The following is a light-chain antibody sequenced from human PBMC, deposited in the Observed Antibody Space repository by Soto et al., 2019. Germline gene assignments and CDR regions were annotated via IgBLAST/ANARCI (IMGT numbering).Light chain of an antibody. V-gene: IGKV1-33*01. CDR1: QDIKNY. Sequence: DIPLTQSPPSLSASEGARATITCQASQDIKNYLNWYQQKPGKAPKLLIYDASNLETGVPSRFSGSGAGTDSTFTIGSLQPEDVATYYCQQFDSLPPYTFGQGTKVEIK. CDR2: DAS. CDR3: QQFDSLPPYT. J-gene: IGKJ2*01.